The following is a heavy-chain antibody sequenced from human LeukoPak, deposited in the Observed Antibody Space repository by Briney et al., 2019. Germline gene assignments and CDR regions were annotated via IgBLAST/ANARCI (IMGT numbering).Heavy chain of an antibody. J-gene: IGHJ5*02. CDR1: GGSISSYY. CDR2: IYYSGST. Sequence: SETLSLTCTVSGGSISSYYWSWIRQPPGKGLEWIGSIYYSGSTYYNPSLKSRVTISVDTSKNQFSLKLSSVTAADTAVYYCARQRMLSWFDPWGQGTLVTVSS. CDR3: ARQRMLSWFDP. V-gene: IGHV4-39*01. D-gene: IGHD3-10*02.